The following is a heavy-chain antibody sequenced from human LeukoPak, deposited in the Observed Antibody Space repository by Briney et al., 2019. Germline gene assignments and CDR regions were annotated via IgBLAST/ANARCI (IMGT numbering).Heavy chain of an antibody. CDR3: AKDSGWLQFEVFDY. D-gene: IGHD5-24*01. Sequence: GGSLRLSCAASGFTFSSYALSWVRQAPGKGLEWVSAICGSGGSTYYADSVKGRFTISRDNSKNTLYLQMNSLRAEDTAVYYCAKDSGWLQFEVFDYWGQGTLVTVSS. V-gene: IGHV3-23*01. J-gene: IGHJ4*02. CDR2: ICGSGGST. CDR1: GFTFSSYA.